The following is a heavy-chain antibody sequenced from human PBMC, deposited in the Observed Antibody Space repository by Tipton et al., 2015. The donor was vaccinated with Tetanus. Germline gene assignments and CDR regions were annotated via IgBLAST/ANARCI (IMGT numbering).Heavy chain of an antibody. V-gene: IGHV4-31*03. Sequence: TLSLTCTVSGGSISSGGYYWSWIRQHPGKGLEWIGYIYYSGSTYYNPSLKSRVTISVDTSKNQFSLKLSSVTAADTAVYYCARSYYDSSGYYIDAFDIWGQGTMVPVSS. CDR1: GGSISSGGYY. J-gene: IGHJ3*02. CDR2: IYYSGST. D-gene: IGHD3-22*01. CDR3: ARSYYDSSGYYIDAFDI.